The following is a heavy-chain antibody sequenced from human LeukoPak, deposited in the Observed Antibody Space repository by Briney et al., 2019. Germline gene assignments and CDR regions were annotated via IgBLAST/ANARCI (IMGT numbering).Heavy chain of an antibody. CDR1: GYTFTGYY. J-gene: IGHJ6*02. V-gene: IGHV1-2*04. CDR2: INPNSGGT. CDR3: ARDGLSYSSSWFNYYYYGMDV. D-gene: IGHD6-13*01. Sequence: ASVTVSCKASGYTFTGYYMHWVRQAPGQGLEWMGWINPNSGGTNYAQKFQGWVTMTRDTSISTAYMERSRLRSDDTAVYYCARDGLSYSSSWFNYYYYGMDVWGQGTTVTVSS.